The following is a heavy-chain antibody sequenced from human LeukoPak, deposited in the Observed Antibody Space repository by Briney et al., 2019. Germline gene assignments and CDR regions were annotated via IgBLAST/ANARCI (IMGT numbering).Heavy chain of an antibody. CDR3: ARALSWTTESYYYMDV. Sequence: GASVKVSCKASGYTFTSYDINWVRQATGQGLEWMGWMNPNSGNTGYAQKFRGRVIMTMNSSITTAYMDLSSLKSEDTAVYYCARALSWTTESYYYMDVWGKGTTVTVSS. V-gene: IGHV1-8*01. CDR2: MNPNSGNT. D-gene: IGHD3/OR15-3a*01. J-gene: IGHJ6*03. CDR1: GYTFTSYD.